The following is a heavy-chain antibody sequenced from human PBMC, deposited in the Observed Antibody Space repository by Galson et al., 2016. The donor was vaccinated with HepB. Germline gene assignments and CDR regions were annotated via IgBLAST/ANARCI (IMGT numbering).Heavy chain of an antibody. CDR2: INHSGST. V-gene: IGHV4-34*01. J-gene: IGHJ5*02. CDR1: GGSFSGHH. CDR3: ARGPEDYNNYPNWFDP. D-gene: IGHD4-11*01. Sequence: SETLSLTCTVYGGSFSGHHWSWIRQPPGKGLEWIGEINHSGSTKYNPSLKSRVSMSVDTAKNQFFLKLSSVTAADTAVYYCARGPEDYNNYPNWFDPWGQGTLVTVSS.